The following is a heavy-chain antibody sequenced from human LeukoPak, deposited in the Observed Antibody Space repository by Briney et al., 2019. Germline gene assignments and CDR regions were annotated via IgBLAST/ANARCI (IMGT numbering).Heavy chain of an antibody. J-gene: IGHJ4*02. CDR2: IYYSGST. Sequence: KPSETLSLTCTVSGASISSYYWSWIRQPPGKGLEWIGYIYYSGSTKYNPSLKSRVTISVDTSKNQFSLKLSSVTAADTAVYYCARGPNSSSWSYYFDYWGQGTLVTVSS. CDR1: GASISSYY. CDR3: ARGPNSSSWSYYFDY. D-gene: IGHD6-13*01. V-gene: IGHV4-59*12.